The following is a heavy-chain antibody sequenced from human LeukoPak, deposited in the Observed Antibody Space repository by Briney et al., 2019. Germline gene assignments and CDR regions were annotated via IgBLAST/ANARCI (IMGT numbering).Heavy chain of an antibody. CDR1: GYTFTNNG. Sequence: PKASVTVSCKASGYTFTNNGITWVRQAPGQGLEWMGWISASTGITKYAHKVQDRVTMTTDTSTSTAYMDLRSLTPDDTAVYYCANRVDYGAYYGMDVWGQGTTVTVSS. CDR3: ANRVDYGAYYGMDV. J-gene: IGHJ6*02. D-gene: IGHD4-17*01. CDR2: ISASTGIT. V-gene: IGHV1-18*01.